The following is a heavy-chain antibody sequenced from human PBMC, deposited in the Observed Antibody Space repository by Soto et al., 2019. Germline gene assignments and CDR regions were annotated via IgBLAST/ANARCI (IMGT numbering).Heavy chain of an antibody. CDR3: AKDRFTSAVAGIRDY. D-gene: IGHD6-19*01. V-gene: IGHV3-23*01. J-gene: IGHJ4*02. CDR1: GFTFNIYA. CDR2: ISGSGDST. Sequence: PGGSLRLSCAASGFTFNIYAMSWVRQAPGKGLEWVSAISGSGDSTYYADSVKGRFTISRDNSKNTLYLQMNSLRVEDSAVYSCAKDRFTSAVAGIRDYWGQGTLVTVSS.